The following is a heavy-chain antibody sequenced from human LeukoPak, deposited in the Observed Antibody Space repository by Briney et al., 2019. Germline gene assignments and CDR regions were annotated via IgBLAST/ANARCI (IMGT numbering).Heavy chain of an antibody. CDR3: ARDLRINKCRGVMISVAFDI. Sequence: SETLSLTCTVSGGSISTTNWWTWVRQSLGKGLEWIGEIYHSGSTNYNPALNSRVTISVDKANNQFSLKLSSVTAADTAVYYCARDLRINKCRGVMISVAFDIWGQGTMVTVSS. CDR1: GGSISTTNW. CDR2: IYHSGST. J-gene: IGHJ3*02. V-gene: IGHV4-4*02. D-gene: IGHD3-10*01.